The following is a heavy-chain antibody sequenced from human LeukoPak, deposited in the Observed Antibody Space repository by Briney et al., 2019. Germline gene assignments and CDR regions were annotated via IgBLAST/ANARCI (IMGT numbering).Heavy chain of an antibody. D-gene: IGHD3-22*01. V-gene: IGHV3-23*01. Sequence: PGGSLRLSCAASGFTFSSYAMSWVRQAPGKGLEWVSAVSGSGGSTYYADSVKGRFTISRDSSKNTLYLQMNSLRAEDTAVYYCAKVNYYDSSGYDYYDYWGQGTLVTVSS. J-gene: IGHJ4*02. CDR1: GFTFSSYA. CDR3: AKVNYYDSSGYDYYDY. CDR2: VSGSGGST.